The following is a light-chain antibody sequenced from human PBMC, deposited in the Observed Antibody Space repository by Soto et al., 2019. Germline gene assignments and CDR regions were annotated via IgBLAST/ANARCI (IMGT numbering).Light chain of an antibody. J-gene: IGLJ1*01. CDR1: SSDVGGYNY. Sequence: QSALTQSASVSASPGQSIAISCTGTSSDVGGYNYVSWYQQHPGKAPKLMIYDVSNRPSGVSNRFSGSKSGNTASLTISGLQAEDEADYYCSSYTSSTTYVFGTGTKVTVL. CDR2: DVS. V-gene: IGLV2-14*01. CDR3: SSYTSSTTYV.